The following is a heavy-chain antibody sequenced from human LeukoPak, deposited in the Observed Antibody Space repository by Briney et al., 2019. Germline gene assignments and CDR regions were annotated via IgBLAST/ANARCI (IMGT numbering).Heavy chain of an antibody. J-gene: IGHJ4*02. CDR3: ARVPKGYCSGGSCYDY. V-gene: IGHV1-2*02. Sequence: EASVKVSCKASGYTFTGYYMHWVRQAPGQGLEWMGWINPNSGGTNYAQKFQGRVTMTRDTSISTAYMELSRLRSDDTAVYYCARVPKGYCSGGSCYDYWGQGTLVTVSS. CDR1: GYTFTGYY. CDR2: INPNSGGT. D-gene: IGHD2-15*01.